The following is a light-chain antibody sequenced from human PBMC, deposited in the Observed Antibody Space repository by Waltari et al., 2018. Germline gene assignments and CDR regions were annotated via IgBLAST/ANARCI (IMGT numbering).Light chain of an antibody. CDR2: WAS. CDR1: QTVLYSSNKKNY. Sequence: DIVMTQSPDSLAVSLGERATINCKSSQTVLYSSNKKNYLAWYQQKPGQPPKLLIYWASTRQSGVPDRFSGSGSGTDFTLKISRVEAEDVGVYYCMQSRQTPGTFGQGTKLEIE. V-gene: IGKV4-1*01. J-gene: IGKJ2*02. CDR3: MQSRQTPGT.